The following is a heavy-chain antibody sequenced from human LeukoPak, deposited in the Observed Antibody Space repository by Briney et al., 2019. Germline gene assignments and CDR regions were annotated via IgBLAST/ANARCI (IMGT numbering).Heavy chain of an antibody. CDR2: ISSSSSYI. CDR1: GFTFSSYS. J-gene: IGHJ6*03. V-gene: IGHV3-21*01. Sequence: GGSLRLSCAASGFTFSSYSMNWVRQAPGKGLEWVSSISSSSSYIYYADSVKGRFTISRDNAKNSLYLQMNSLRAEDTAVYYCARDSGRSYSSGWYFFSSYYYMDVWGKGTTVTVSS. CDR3: ARDSGRSYSSGWYFFSSYYYMDV. D-gene: IGHD6-19*01.